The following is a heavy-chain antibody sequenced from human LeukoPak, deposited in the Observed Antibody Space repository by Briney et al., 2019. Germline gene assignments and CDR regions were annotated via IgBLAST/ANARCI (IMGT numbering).Heavy chain of an antibody. V-gene: IGHV3-21*01. J-gene: IGHJ4*02. CDR3: AREGGGYRLFEF. CDR2: ISSSSSYI. Sequence: GGSLRLSCAASGFTFSSYSMNWVRQAPGKGLGWVSSISSSSSYIYYADSVKARFTISRDNAENTLYLQMDNLRAEDTAVYYCAREGGGYRLFEFWGQGLLVTVSS. CDR1: GFTFSSYS. D-gene: IGHD2-15*01.